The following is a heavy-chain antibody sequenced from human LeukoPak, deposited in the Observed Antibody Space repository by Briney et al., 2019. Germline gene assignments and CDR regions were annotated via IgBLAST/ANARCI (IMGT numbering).Heavy chain of an antibody. Sequence: SETLSLTCAVSGGSISSGGYSWSWIRQPPGKGLEWIGYIYHSGSTYYNPSLKSRVTISVDTSKNQFSLKLSSVTAADTAVYYCARAGRAGLLRLPPGPQVYWGQGTLVTVSS. CDR2: IYHSGST. V-gene: IGHV4-30-2*01. CDR3: ARAGRAGLLRLPPGPQVY. CDR1: GGSISSGGYS. J-gene: IGHJ4*02. D-gene: IGHD5-12*01.